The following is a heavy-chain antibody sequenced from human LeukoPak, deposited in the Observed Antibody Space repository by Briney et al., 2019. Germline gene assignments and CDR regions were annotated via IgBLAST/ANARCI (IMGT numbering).Heavy chain of an antibody. Sequence: ASVKVSCKASGYTFTSYDINWVRQATGQGLEWMGWMNPNSGNTGYAQKFQGRVTMARNTSISTAYMELSSLRSEDTAVYYCARGRQQLVEVNAFDIWGQGTVVTVSS. V-gene: IGHV1-8*01. CDR2: MNPNSGNT. D-gene: IGHD6-13*01. J-gene: IGHJ3*02. CDR1: GYTFTSYD. CDR3: ARGRQQLVEVNAFDI.